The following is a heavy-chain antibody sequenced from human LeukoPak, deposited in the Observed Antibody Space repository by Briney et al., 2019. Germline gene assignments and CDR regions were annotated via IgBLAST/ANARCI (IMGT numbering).Heavy chain of an antibody. CDR3: ARGRKYTSGYRVTELGSGYSDY. D-gene: IGHD5-18*01. CDR1: GYTFTGYY. Sequence: ASVKVSCKASGYTFTGYYMHWVRQAPGQGLEWMGWINPNSGGTNYARKFQGRVTMTRDTSISTAYMELSRLRSDDTAVYYCARGRKYTSGYRVTELGSGYSDYWGQGTLVTVSS. CDR2: INPNSGGT. V-gene: IGHV1-2*02. J-gene: IGHJ4*02.